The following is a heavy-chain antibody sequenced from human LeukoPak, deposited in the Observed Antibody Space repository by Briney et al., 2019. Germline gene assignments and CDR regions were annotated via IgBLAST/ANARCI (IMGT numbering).Heavy chain of an antibody. CDR1: GDSVSSNSAA. Sequence: SQTLSLTCAIIGDSVSSNSAAWNWIRQSPSRGLEWLGRTYYRSKWCNDYAESVKSRISIKPDTSKNQFSLQLNSVTPEDTAVYYCARVRYSNGWYSDHWGQGTLVTVSS. CDR2: TYYRSKWCN. V-gene: IGHV6-1*01. J-gene: IGHJ4*02. D-gene: IGHD6-19*01. CDR3: ARVRYSNGWYSDH.